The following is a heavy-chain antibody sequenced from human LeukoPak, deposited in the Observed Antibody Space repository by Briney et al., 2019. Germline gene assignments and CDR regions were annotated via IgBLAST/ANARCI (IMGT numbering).Heavy chain of an antibody. Sequence: GGSLRLSCAASGFTFSSYSMNWIRQAPGKGLEWVSSISGSSSYIYYADSVKGRFTISRANAKNSLYLQMNSLRAEDTAVYYCARDLQCGGDCHYDAFDVWGQGTMVTVSS. V-gene: IGHV3-21*01. CDR3: ARDLQCGGDCHYDAFDV. CDR2: ISGSSSYI. CDR1: GFTFSSYS. D-gene: IGHD2-21*02. J-gene: IGHJ3*01.